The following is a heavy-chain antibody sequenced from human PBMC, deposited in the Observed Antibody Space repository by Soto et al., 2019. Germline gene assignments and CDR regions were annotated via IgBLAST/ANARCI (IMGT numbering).Heavy chain of an antibody. CDR2: TYYRSKWYN. CDR1: GDSVSSNSAA. D-gene: IGHD3-10*01. CDR3: ARSPTYYYGSGSYKNWFDP. Sequence: PSQTLSLTCAISGDSVSSNSAAWNWIRQSPSRGLEWLGRTYYRSKWYNDYAVSVKSRITINPDTSKNQFSLQLNSVTPEDTAVYYCARSPTYYYGSGSYKNWFDPWGQGTLVTVSS. J-gene: IGHJ5*02. V-gene: IGHV6-1*01.